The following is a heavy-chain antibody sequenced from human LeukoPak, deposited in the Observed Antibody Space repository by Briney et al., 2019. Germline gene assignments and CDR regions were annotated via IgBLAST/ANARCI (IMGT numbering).Heavy chain of an antibody. CDR2: INQGGSED. V-gene: IGHV3-7*04. D-gene: IGHD3-10*01. Sequence: GRSLRLSCAASGFTFSSYGMHWVRQAPGKGLEWAANINQGGSEDNYVDSVKGRFTISRDNAKNSLYLQMNSLRVEDTAVYYCVRGGGNLMTWGQGTLVTVSS. CDR1: GFTFSSYG. J-gene: IGHJ4*02. CDR3: VRGGGNLMT.